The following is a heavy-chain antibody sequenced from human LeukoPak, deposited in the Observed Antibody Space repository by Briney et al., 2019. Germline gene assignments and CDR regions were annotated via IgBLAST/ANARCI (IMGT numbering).Heavy chain of an antibody. D-gene: IGHD3/OR15-3a*01. V-gene: IGHV3-30*03. Sequence: GGSLNILFVVSGFTFSRYDFNLVRQSPGKGLEWVAVISYDGSNTFYADSVKGRFIISRDNSKNTLYLQMNRLRTEDTAVYFCASFDFSTVKRSDYFDFRGQGTLVAVS. CDR3: ASFDFSTVKRSDYFDF. J-gene: IGHJ4*02. CDR1: GFTFSRYD. CDR2: ISYDGSNT.